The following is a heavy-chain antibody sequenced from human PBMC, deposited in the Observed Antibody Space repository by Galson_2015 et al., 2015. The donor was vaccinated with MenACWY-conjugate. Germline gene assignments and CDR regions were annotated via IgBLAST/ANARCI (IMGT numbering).Heavy chain of an antibody. J-gene: IGHJ4*02. CDR1: GYSISSGYY. CDR2: IYHSGST. CDR3: ARDGAMIVVVITPFDY. D-gene: IGHD3-22*01. V-gene: IGHV4-38-2*02. Sequence: SETLSLTCTVSGYSISSGYYWGWIRQPPGKGLEWIGSIYHSGSTYYNPSLKSRVTISVDTSKNQFSLKLSSVTAADTAVYYCARDGAMIVVVITPFDYWGQGTLVTVSS.